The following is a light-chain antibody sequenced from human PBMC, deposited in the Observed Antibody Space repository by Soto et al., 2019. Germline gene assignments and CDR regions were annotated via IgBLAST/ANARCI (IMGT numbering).Light chain of an antibody. CDR3: QQYGSSPWT. Sequence: EIVLTQCPGTLSLSPGERATLSCRGSQSVSSSYLAWYQQKPGQAPRLLIYGASSRATGIPDRFSGSGSGTDFTLTISRLEPEDFAVYYCQQYGSSPWTFGQGTKVDIK. J-gene: IGKJ1*01. CDR1: QSVSSSY. CDR2: GAS. V-gene: IGKV3-20*01.